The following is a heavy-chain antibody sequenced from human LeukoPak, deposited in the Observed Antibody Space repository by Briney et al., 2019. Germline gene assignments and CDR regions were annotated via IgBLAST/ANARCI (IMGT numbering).Heavy chain of an antibody. CDR1: GFTFSSYA. V-gene: IGHV3-23*01. Sequence: VRSLRLSCAASGFTFSSYAMSWVRQAPGKGLEWVSAISGISGSTYYADSVKGRFTISRDNSKNTLYLKMHSLRAEDTAVYYFENGEDSYGPDYWGEGTVVTVYS. D-gene: IGHD5-18*01. CDR3: ENGEDSYGPDY. CDR2: ISGISGST. J-gene: IGHJ4*02.